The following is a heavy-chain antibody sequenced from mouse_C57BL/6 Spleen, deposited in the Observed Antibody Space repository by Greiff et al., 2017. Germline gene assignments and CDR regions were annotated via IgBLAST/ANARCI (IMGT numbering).Heavy chain of an antibody. Sequence: VQLQQPGAELVRPGSSVKLSCKASGYTFTSYWMDWVKQRPGQGLEWIGNIYPSDSETHYNQKFKDKATLTVDKSSSTAYMQLSSLTSEDSAVYYCARRRDDYFDYWGQGTTLTVSS. V-gene: IGHV1-61*01. CDR1: GYTFTSYW. J-gene: IGHJ2*01. CDR3: ARRRDDYFDY. CDR2: IYPSDSET. D-gene: IGHD3-3*01.